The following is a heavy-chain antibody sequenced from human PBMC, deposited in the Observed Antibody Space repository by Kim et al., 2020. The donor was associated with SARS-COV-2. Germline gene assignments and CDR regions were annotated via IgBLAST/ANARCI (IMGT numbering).Heavy chain of an antibody. Sequence: LKSRVTKSVDTSKNQFSLKLSSVTAADTAVYYCARWGSVYYYDSSGYFDYWGQGTLVTVSS. CDR3: ARWGSVYYYDSSGYFDY. V-gene: IGHV4-39*01. J-gene: IGHJ4*02. D-gene: IGHD3-22*01.